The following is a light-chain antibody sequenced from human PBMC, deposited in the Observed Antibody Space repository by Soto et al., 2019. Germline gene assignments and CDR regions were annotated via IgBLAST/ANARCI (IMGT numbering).Light chain of an antibody. V-gene: IGKV4-1*01. CDR2: WAS. CDR1: QSVLYSSDNKNY. CDR3: LQYYSTPRT. Sequence: DIVMTQSPDSLAVSLGERAIIHCKSSQSVLYSSDNKNYLAWYQQKPGQPPKLLIYWASTRESGVPDRFSGSGSGTDFTLTISSLQAEDVAAYYCLQYYSTPRTFGQGTKVEIK. J-gene: IGKJ1*01.